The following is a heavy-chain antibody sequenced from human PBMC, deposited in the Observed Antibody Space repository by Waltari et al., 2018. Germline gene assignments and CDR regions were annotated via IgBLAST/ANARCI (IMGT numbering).Heavy chain of an antibody. CDR1: GGSFSGYY. D-gene: IGHD2-15*01. CDR3: ARGFSDIVVVVAATPLDY. V-gene: IGHV4-34*01. J-gene: IGHJ4*02. CDR2: INRSGST. Sequence: QVQLQQWGAGLLKPSETLSLTCAVYGGSFSGYYWSWIRQPPGKGLEWIGEINRSGSTNYNPSLKSRVTISVDTSKNQFSLKLSSVTAADTAVYYCARGFSDIVVVVAATPLDYWGQGTLVTVSS.